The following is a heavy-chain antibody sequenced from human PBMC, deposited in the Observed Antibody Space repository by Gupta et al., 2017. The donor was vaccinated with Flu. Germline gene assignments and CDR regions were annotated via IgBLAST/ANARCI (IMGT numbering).Heavy chain of an antibody. D-gene: IGHD3-3*01. J-gene: IGHJ4*02. CDR3: ARANSSYYTGWYFSDY. Sequence: QVQLQESGPGMVKPSETLSLTCAVSGYSITNGYYWGWIRQPPGKGLEWIGSVFHSGSTLTNPSLNSRLTMSVDTSKNQFSLKLTSVTAADTAVYYCARANSSYYTGWYFSDYWGQGTLVTVSS. V-gene: IGHV4-38-2*01. CDR1: GYSITNGYY. CDR2: VFHSGST.